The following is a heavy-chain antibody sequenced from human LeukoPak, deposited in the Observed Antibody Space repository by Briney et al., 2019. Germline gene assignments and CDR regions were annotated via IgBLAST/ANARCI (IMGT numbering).Heavy chain of an antibody. V-gene: IGHV1-46*01. Sequence: ASVKVSCKASGYTFTSYYMHWVRQAPGQGLEWMGIINPSGGSTSYTQKFQGRVTMTRDTSTSTVYMELSSLRSEDTAVYYCARGGSYGSGSYYEYGNWFDPWGQGTLVTVSS. CDR2: INPSGGST. CDR1: GYTFTSYY. D-gene: IGHD3-10*01. CDR3: ARGGSYGSGSYYEYGNWFDP. J-gene: IGHJ5*02.